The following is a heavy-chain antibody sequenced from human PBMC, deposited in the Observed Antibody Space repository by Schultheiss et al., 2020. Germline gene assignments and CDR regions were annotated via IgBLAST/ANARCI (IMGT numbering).Heavy chain of an antibody. Sequence: SETLSLTCTVSGGSISSGGYYWSWIRQPPGKGLEWIGEINHSGSTNYNPSLKSRVTISVDTSKNQFSLELVSVTAADTAVYYCARAKWSSPTDWGQGTLVTVS. CDR3: ARAKWSSPTD. J-gene: IGHJ4*02. V-gene: IGHV4-61*08. CDR1: GGSISSGGYY. CDR2: INHSGST. D-gene: IGHD6-13*01.